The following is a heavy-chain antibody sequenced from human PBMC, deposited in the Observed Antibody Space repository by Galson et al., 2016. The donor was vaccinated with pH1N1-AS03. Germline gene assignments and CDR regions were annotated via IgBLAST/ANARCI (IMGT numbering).Heavy chain of an antibody. CDR1: GFTFSNYG. CDR2: IRGDGSDR. V-gene: IGHV3-30*02. CDR3: ARHQGVAIAVRLSGGLDY. Sequence: SLRLSCAASGFTFSNYGIHWVRQAPGKGREWVAFIRGDGSDRRYAKSVKGRFTISRGNSKGTVYLQMNSLRSEDTATYYCARHQGVAIAVRLSGGLDYWGQGTLVTVSS. J-gene: IGHJ4*02. D-gene: IGHD6-6*01.